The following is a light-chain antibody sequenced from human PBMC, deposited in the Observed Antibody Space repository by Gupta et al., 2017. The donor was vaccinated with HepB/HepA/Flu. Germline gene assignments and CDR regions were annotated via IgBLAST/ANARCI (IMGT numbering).Light chain of an antibody. J-gene: IGLJ2*01. V-gene: IGLV1-44*01. CDR1: SSNIGSNS. Sequence: QSVLTQPPSASGNPGQRVTISCSGSSSNIGSNSVNWYQQLPGTAPKLLIYSTNQRPSGVPDRFSGSKSGTSASLAISGLQSEDEADYYCAAWDDSLNGVVFGGGTKLTVL. CDR3: AAWDDSLNGVV. CDR2: STN.